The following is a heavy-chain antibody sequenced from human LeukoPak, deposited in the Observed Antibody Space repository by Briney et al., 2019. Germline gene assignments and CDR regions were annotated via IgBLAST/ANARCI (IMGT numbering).Heavy chain of an antibody. CDR1: GGSFSGYY. CDR3: ARARFTNFGVVIQYYYYYMDV. D-gene: IGHD3-3*01. J-gene: IGHJ6*03. V-gene: IGHV4-34*01. CDR2: INHSGST. Sequence: SETLSLTCAVYGGSFSGYYWSWIRQPPGKGLEWIGEINHSGSTNYNPSLKSRVTISVDTSKNQFSLKLSSVTAADTAVYYCARARFTNFGVVIQYYYYYMDVWGKGTTVTVSS.